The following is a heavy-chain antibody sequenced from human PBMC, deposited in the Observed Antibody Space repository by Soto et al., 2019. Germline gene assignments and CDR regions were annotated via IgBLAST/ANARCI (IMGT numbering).Heavy chain of an antibody. V-gene: IGHV1-24*01. J-gene: IGHJ6*02. CDR1: GYTLTELS. D-gene: IGHD2-8*01. CDR2: FDPEDGET. Sequence: GASVKVSCKVSGYTLTELSMHWVRQAPGKGLEWMGGFDPEDGETIYAQKFQGRVTMTEDTSTDTAYMELSSLRSEYTAVYYCAFRNCTNGVCPYYYGMDVWGQGTTVTVSS. CDR3: AFRNCTNGVCPYYYGMDV.